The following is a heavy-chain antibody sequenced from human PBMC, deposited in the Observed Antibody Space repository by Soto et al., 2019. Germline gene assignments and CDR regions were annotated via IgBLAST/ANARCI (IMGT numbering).Heavy chain of an antibody. CDR3: ARGARDFDY. V-gene: IGHV3-33*01. CDR2: MWFDGSKK. CDR1: GFTFDTYV. D-gene: IGHD3-16*01. Sequence: QVQLVESGGGVVQPGRSLRLSCAASGFTFDTYVMHWVRQAPGKGLEWVALMWFDGSKKYYGDSVRGRFTIYRDNSKNTLYLQMNSLRAEDTAVYYCARGARDFDYWGQGTLVTVSS. J-gene: IGHJ4*02.